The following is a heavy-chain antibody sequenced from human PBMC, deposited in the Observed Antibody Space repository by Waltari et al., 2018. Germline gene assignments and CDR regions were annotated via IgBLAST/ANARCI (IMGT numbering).Heavy chain of an antibody. CDR1: GGSLSTDGYY. J-gene: IGHJ4*02. V-gene: IGHV4-39*01. Sequence: QLQMQESGPGLVKPSETLSLTCTVSGGSLSTDGYYLGWIRQPPGKGQEWIGSIYFRGSTHYNPSLKSRVSISVDTSKNQFSLKLSSVTAADTAIYYCARLLEGATTDYWGQGTLVTVSS. CDR3: ARLLEGATTDY. D-gene: IGHD1-26*01. CDR2: IYFRGST.